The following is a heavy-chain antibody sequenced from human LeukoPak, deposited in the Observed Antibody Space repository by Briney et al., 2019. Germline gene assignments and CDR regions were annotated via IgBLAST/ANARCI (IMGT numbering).Heavy chain of an antibody. CDR2: ICYSGST. D-gene: IGHD5-18*01. J-gene: IGHJ4*02. V-gene: IGHV4-39*01. CDR3: ASMPRYRYGYLYLGHYFDY. Sequence: PSETLSLTCTVSGGSISSSSYYWGWIRQPPGKGLEWSGSICYSGSTYYNPSLKRRVTISVYTSKNQFCLKLSSVTAADTAVYYCASMPRYRYGYLYLGHYFDYWGQGTLVTVSS. CDR1: GGSISSSSYY.